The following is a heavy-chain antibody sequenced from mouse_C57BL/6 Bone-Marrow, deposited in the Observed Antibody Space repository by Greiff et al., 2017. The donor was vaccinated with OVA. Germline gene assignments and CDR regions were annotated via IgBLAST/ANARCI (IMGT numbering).Heavy chain of an antibody. J-gene: IGHJ1*03. CDR3: AAGTTVGGYFDV. CDR2: INPNNGGT. D-gene: IGHD1-1*01. V-gene: IGHV1-26*01. Sequence: EVQLQQSGPELVKPGASVKISCKASGYTFTDYYMNWVKQRHGKSLEWIGDINPNNGGTSYNQKFKGKATLTVDKSSSTAYIELRSLTSEDSAVDYCAAGTTVGGYFDVWGTGTTVTVSS. CDR1: GYTFTDYY.